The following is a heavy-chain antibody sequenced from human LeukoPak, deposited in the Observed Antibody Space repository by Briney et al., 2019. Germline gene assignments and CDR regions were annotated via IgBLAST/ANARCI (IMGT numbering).Heavy chain of an antibody. D-gene: IGHD3-10*01. CDR2: IVVGSGNT. CDR1: GFTFTRSA. Sequence: SVKVCCKASGFTFTRSAMQWVRQARGQRLEWIGWIVVGSGNTNYAQKFQERVTITRDMSTSTAYMELSSLRSEDTAVYYCAADPLGYYYGSGSLSWGQGTLVTVSS. CDR3: AADPLGYYYGSGSLS. V-gene: IGHV1-58*02. J-gene: IGHJ5*02.